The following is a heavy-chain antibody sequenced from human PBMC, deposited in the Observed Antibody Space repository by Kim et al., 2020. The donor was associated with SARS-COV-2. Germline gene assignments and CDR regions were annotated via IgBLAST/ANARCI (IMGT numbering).Heavy chain of an antibody. D-gene: IGHD3-3*01. V-gene: IGHV4-31*02. J-gene: IGHJ4*02. Sequence: YNPALKSGVSISRDASKNQFSLKLTSVTAADTAVYFCARADGAYYCFDYWGQGALVTVSS. CDR3: ARADGAYYCFDY.